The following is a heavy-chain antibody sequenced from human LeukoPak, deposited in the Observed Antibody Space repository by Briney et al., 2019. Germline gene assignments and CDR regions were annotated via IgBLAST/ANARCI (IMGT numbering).Heavy chain of an antibody. J-gene: IGHJ4*02. Sequence: SSETLSLTCTVSGGSISSYYWSWIRQPPGKGLEWIGYIYYSGSTNYNPSLKSRVTISVDTSKNQFSLKLSSVTAADTAVYYCARHGTAGYYYVYFDYWGQGTLVTVSS. CDR1: GGSISSYY. CDR2: IYYSGST. V-gene: IGHV4-59*08. D-gene: IGHD3-22*01. CDR3: ARHGTAGYYYVYFDY.